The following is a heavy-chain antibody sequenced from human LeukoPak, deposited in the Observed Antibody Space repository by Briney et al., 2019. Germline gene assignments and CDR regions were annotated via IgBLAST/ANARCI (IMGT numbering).Heavy chain of an antibody. V-gene: IGHV1-18*01. J-gene: IGHJ4*02. CDR1: GYTFTSYG. D-gene: IGHD3-3*01. Sequence: ASVKVSCKASGYTFTSYGISWVRQAPGQGLEWVGWISAYNGNTNYAQKLQGRVTVTTDTSTSTAYMELRSLRSDDTAVYYCAREKGITNYFDYWGQGTLVTVSS. CDR3: AREKGITNYFDY. CDR2: ISAYNGNT.